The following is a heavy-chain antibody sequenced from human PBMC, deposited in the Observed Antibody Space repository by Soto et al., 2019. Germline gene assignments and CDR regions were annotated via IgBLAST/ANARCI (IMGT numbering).Heavy chain of an antibody. V-gene: IGHV4-34*01. D-gene: IGHD3-10*01. J-gene: IGHJ6*02. Sequence: QVQLQQWGAGLLKPSETLSLTCAVYGGSFSGYYWNWIRQPPGKGLEWIGEINHSGSTNYNPSLNSRVTISVDTSKNQCSRKLISVTAADTAVYYCARVSGIYYYGMDVWGQGTTVTVSS. CDR1: GGSFSGYY. CDR3: ARVSGIYYYGMDV. CDR2: INHSGST.